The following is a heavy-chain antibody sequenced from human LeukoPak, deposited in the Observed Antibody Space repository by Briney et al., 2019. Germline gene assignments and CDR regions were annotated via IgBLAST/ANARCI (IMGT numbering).Heavy chain of an antibody. D-gene: IGHD3/OR15-3a*01. CDR3: ARGDGNDFKWFDP. Sequence: SETLSLTCTVSGASISSYSWNWIRQPPGRGLEWIGYMYYRGSTNFNPSLRSRVSMSLDTSKNQFSLKLSSVTAADTAVYYCARGDGNDFKWFDPWGQGTLVTVSS. CDR2: MYYRGST. V-gene: IGHV4-59*01. CDR1: GASISSYS. J-gene: IGHJ5*02.